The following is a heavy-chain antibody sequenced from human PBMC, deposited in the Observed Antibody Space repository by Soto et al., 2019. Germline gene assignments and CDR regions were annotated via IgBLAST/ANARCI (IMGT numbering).Heavy chain of an antibody. J-gene: IGHJ6*02. CDR3: ARGTPTIAVAGTYYYYGMDV. D-gene: IGHD6-19*01. Sequence: SVKVSCKASGGTFSSYAISWVRQAPGQGLEWMGGIIPIFGTANYAQKFQGRVTITADESTSTAYMELSSLRSEDTAVYYCARGTPTIAVAGTYYYYGMDVWGQGATVTVSS. V-gene: IGHV1-69*13. CDR1: GGTFSSYA. CDR2: IIPIFGTA.